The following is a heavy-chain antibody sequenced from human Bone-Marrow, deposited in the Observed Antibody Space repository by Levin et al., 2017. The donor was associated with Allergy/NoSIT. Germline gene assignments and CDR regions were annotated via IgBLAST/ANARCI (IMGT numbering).Heavy chain of an antibody. CDR3: AGLDHGTDV. Sequence: GGSLRLSCVASGFSFSTYWMHWVRQVPGKGLMWISRINSDGSRIAYADSVRGRFTISRDNAKNTLNLQMNSLRDEDTAVYYCAGLDHGTDVWGQGTTVTVSS. CDR1: GFSFSTYW. V-gene: IGHV3-74*01. CDR2: INSDGSRI. J-gene: IGHJ6*02.